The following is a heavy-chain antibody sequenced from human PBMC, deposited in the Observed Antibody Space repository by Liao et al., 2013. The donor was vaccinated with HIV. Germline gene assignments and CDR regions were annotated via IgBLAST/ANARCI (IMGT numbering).Heavy chain of an antibody. J-gene: IGHJ4*02. CDR3: ARVAPDYYDSSGYSHFDY. D-gene: IGHD3-22*01. Sequence: QVQLQESGPGLVKPSQTLSLTCTVSGGSISSGDYYWSWIRQPPGKGLEWIGYIYYSGSTYYNPSLKSRVTISVDTSKNQFSLKLTSVTAADAAIYFCARVAPDYYDSSGYSHFDYWGQGTLVTVSS. V-gene: IGHV4-30-4*08. CDR2: IYYSGST. CDR1: GGSISSGDYY.